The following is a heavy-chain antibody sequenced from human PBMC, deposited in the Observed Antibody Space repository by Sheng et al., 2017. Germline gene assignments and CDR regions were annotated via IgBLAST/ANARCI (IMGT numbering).Heavy chain of an antibody. CDR1: GGTFSNYA. Sequence: QVHLVQSGAEVKKPGSSVKVSCEASGGTFSNYAISWVRQAPGQGLEWMGGIIPIYGTAEYAQTFRGRVTITSDASKRTAYMALHSLRSDDTAMYYCVRDAAEGIAPAGPFEYWGQGTLVTVSS. V-gene: IGHV1-69*05. CDR2: IIPIYGTA. D-gene: IGHD6-13*01. CDR3: VRDAAEGIAPAGPFEY. J-gene: IGHJ4*02.